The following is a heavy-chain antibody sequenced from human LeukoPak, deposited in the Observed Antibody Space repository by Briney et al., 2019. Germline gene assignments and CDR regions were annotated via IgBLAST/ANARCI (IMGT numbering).Heavy chain of an antibody. CDR3: AREPSAPNRFQGS. J-gene: IGHJ5*02. Sequence: GGSLRLSCVTSGFTLSSYAMRWVRQAPGKGLEWVSGISGSGGTTDYADSVKGRFIISRDNSRKTLYLQMNSLRAEDTAIYFCAREPSAPNRFQGSWGQGTLVTVSS. V-gene: IGHV3-23*01. CDR1: GFTLSSYA. CDR2: ISGSGGTT.